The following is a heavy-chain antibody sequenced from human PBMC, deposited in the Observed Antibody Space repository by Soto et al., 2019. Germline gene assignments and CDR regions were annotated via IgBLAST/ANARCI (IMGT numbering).Heavy chain of an antibody. CDR2: IWYDGSNK. D-gene: IGHD3-16*02. J-gene: IGHJ5*02. CDR1: GFTFSSYG. CDR3: AREGYDYIWGGYRSNWFDP. V-gene: IGHV3-33*01. Sequence: QVQLVESGGGVVQPGRSLRLSCAASGFTFSSYGMHWVRQAPGKGLEWVAVIWYDGSNKYYADSVKGRFTISRDNSKNPLYLQMNSLSAEDTGVYYCAREGYDYIWGGYRSNWFDPWGQGTLVTVSS.